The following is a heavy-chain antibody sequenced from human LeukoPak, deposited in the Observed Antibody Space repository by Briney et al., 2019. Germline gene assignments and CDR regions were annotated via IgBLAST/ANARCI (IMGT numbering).Heavy chain of an antibody. V-gene: IGHV3-66*01. Sequence: GGSLRLSCAASGFSVSGHYMSWLRQAPGKGLEWVSVLYSGGDTYYADSVKGRFTISRDTSKNTLYLQMNGLRAEDTAVYYCARGNTGYSSAWGREFDYWGQGTLVTVSS. J-gene: IGHJ4*02. CDR3: ARGNTGYSSAWGREFDY. CDR2: LYSGGDT. CDR1: GFSVSGHY. D-gene: IGHD6-19*01.